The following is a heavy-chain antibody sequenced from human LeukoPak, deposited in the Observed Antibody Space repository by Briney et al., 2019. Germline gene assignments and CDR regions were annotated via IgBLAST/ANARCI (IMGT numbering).Heavy chain of an antibody. CDR2: ISYDGTDK. D-gene: IGHD3-10*01. J-gene: IGHJ3*01. Sequence: GGSLRLSCAASGFIFRTYSMQWVRQAPGKGLEWVAGISYDGTDKYYAESVKGRFAISRDNSKNTLYLHMNSLRAEDTAAYYCARDSTPDYYGSVNRYHDAFDVWGQGTMVTVSS. V-gene: IGHV3-30*09. CDR3: ARDSTPDYYGSVNRYHDAFDV. CDR1: GFIFRTYS.